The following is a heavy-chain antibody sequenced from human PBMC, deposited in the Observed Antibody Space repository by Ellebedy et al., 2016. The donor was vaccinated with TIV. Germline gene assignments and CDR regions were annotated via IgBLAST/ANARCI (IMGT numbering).Heavy chain of an antibody. V-gene: IGHV3-74*01. CDR2: IKTDGSST. CDR3: ARTTYYFDF. D-gene: IGHD1-14*01. CDR1: GFTFSSYW. Sequence: PGGSPRLSCAASGFTFSSYWMHWVHQAPGKGLVWVSRIKTDGSSTNYADSVKGRFTISRDNAKNTLYLQMNSLRAEDTAVYYCARTTYYFDFWGQGTLVTVSS. J-gene: IGHJ4*02.